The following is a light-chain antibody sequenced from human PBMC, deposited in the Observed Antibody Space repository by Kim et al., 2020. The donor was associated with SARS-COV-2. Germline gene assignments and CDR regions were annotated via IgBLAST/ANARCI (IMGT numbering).Light chain of an antibody. CDR1: QTISTW. CDR3: QEYNSDFT. Sequence: SASVGDRVTITCWASQTISTWLAWYQQKPGKPPNALISDASSLESGVPSRFSGSGSGTEFTLTISSLQPDDFATYYCQEYNSDFTFGPGTKVDIK. J-gene: IGKJ3*01. V-gene: IGKV1-5*01. CDR2: DAS.